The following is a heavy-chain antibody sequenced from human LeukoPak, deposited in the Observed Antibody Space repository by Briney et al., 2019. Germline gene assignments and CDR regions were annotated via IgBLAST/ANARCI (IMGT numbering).Heavy chain of an antibody. CDR1: GFTLSNYW. Sequence: QSGGSLRLSCAASGFTLSNYWMSWVRQAPGKGLEWVANINQDGSEKYYVDSVTGRFTMSRDNAKNSLYLQMNSLRAEDTAVYYCASGALYGSGSYVYFDYWGQGTLVTVSS. D-gene: IGHD3-10*01. V-gene: IGHV3-7*01. CDR3: ASGALYGSGSYVYFDY. J-gene: IGHJ4*02. CDR2: INQDGSEK.